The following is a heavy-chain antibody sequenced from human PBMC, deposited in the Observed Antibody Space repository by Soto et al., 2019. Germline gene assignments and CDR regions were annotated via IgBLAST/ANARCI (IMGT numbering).Heavy chain of an antibody. CDR2: IYYSGIH. V-gene: IGHV4-30-4*01. J-gene: IGHJ5*02. D-gene: IGHD3-3*01. CDR1: GSSISSGDYY. Sequence: QVRLQESGPGLVKPSQTLSLKCTVSGSSISSGDYYWSWVRQPPGKGLEWIGYIYYSGIHYFNPSLPSRVAIPMETYQNKFFRTLSSLTAADTAVYFCAKGGTVFGLVSRLWLDPWGQGTLVTVSS. CDR3: AKGGTVFGLVSRLWLDP.